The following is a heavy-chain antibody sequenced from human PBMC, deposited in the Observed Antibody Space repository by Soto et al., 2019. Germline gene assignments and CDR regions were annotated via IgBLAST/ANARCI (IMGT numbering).Heavy chain of an antibody. CDR2: IHYTGNT. J-gene: IGHJ4*02. CDR3: VRADGIGVVTPFMDY. Sequence: QLQLQESGPGLVKPSGTRSLICAVSSDSISRGRYHWGWIRQPPGKGLEFIATIHYTGNTHYNPSLRSRVTIFVDTSKSQFSLRLSSVTAADTAVYYYVRADGIGVVTPFMDYWGQGTLVTVSS. CDR1: SDSISRGRYH. D-gene: IGHD3-3*01. V-gene: IGHV4-39*01.